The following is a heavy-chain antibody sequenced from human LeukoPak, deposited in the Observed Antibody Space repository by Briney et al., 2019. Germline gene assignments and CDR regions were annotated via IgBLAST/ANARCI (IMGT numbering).Heavy chain of an antibody. D-gene: IGHD5-18*01. J-gene: IGHJ3*02. Sequence: PGRSLRLSCAASGFTFSSYGMHWVRQAPGKGLEWVAVISYDGSNKYYADSVKGRFTISRDNSKNTPYLQMNSLRAEDTAVYYCAKPVVDTAIGDAFDIWGQGTMVTVSS. CDR1: GFTFSSYG. V-gene: IGHV3-30*18. CDR2: ISYDGSNK. CDR3: AKPVVDTAIGDAFDI.